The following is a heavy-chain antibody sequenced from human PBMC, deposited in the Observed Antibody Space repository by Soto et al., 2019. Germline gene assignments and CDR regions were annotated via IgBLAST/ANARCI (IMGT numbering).Heavy chain of an antibody. D-gene: IGHD2-21*02. CDR2: ISGSGGST. Sequence: EVQLLESGGGLVRPGGSLRLSCTVSGFMFSSYAMTWVRQPPGKGLEWVSTISGSGGSTYYSDSVRGRFTTSRDNSKKMLYLEMNRLKGDDTALYYSAKDGSWGDHYYFDNWGQGTLVTVSS. CDR3: AKDGSWGDHYYFDN. V-gene: IGHV3-23*01. J-gene: IGHJ4*02. CDR1: GFMFSSYA.